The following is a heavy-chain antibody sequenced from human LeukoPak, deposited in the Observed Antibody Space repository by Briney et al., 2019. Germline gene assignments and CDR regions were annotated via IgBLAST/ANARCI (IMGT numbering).Heavy chain of an antibody. J-gene: IGHJ4*02. V-gene: IGHV3-21*04. Sequence: GGSLRLSCAASGFTFSSYSMNWVRRAPGKGLEWVSSISSSSSYIYYADSVKGRFTISRDNAKNSLYLQMNSLRAEDTAVYYCARAGTYYYDSSGYYGRDYWGQGTLVTVSS. CDR1: GFTFSSYS. CDR3: ARAGTYYYDSSGYYGRDY. CDR2: ISSSSSYI. D-gene: IGHD3-22*01.